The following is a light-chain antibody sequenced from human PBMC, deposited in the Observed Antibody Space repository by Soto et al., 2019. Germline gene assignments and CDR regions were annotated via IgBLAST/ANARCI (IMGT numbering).Light chain of an antibody. CDR1: QSVSNNY. CDR3: QQYGSSGT. CDR2: GAS. J-gene: IGKJ1*01. Sequence: MVLTQSPGPLSLSPGERATLSCRASQSVSNNYLAWYQQKPGQAPRLLIYGASNGATGIPDRFSGSGSGTDFTLTISRLEPEDFAVYYCQQYGSSGTFGQGTKVDIK. V-gene: IGKV3-20*01.